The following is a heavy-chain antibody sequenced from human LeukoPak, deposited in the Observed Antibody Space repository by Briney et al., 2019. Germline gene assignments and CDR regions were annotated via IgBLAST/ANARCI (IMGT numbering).Heavy chain of an antibody. D-gene: IGHD6-6*01. J-gene: IGHJ4*02. CDR3: ARLAIEARSVFDY. Sequence: SEALSLTCTVSGGSISSSSYYWGWIRQPPGKGLEWIGSIYYSGSTYYNPSLKSRVTISVDTSKNQFSLKLSSVTAADTAVYYCARLAIEARSVFDYWGQGTLVTVSS. CDR1: GGSISSSSYY. V-gene: IGHV4-39*01. CDR2: IYYSGST.